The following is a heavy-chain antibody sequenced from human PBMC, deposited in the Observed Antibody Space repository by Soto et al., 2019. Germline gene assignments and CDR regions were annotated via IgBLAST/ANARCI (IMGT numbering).Heavy chain of an antibody. CDR3: AKEGGLSGSYYISSSYYFDY. CDR2: ISYDGSNT. J-gene: IGHJ4*02. CDR1: GFIFSSYG. Sequence: QVQLVESGGGVVQPGRSLRLSCAASGFIFSSYGMHWVRQAPGKGLEWEAIISYDGSNTYYADSVKGRFTISRDNSKNTLYLQMNSLRAEDTSVYYCAKEGGLSGSYYISSSYYFDYWGQGTLVTVSS. D-gene: IGHD1-26*01. V-gene: IGHV3-30*18.